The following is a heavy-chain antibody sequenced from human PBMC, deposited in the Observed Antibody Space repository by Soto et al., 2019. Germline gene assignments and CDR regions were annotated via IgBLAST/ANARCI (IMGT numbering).Heavy chain of an antibody. V-gene: IGHV4-38-2*02. D-gene: IGHD6-19*01. CDR2: IYHGGTT. CDR1: GXSISSGSY. CDR3: ARVHVMVVAGSTFDY. Sequence: LSLTFTVSGXSISSGSYWAWIRQPPGKGPEWIASIYHGGTTFCNPSLKSRITISVDTSNNQFSLKLTSVTAADTAVYYCARVHVMVVAGSTFDYWGHGTLVTVSS. J-gene: IGHJ4*01.